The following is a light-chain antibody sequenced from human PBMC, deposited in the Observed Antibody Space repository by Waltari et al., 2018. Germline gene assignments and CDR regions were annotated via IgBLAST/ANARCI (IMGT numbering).Light chain of an antibody. CDR3: QSYDSSLSGRV. V-gene: IGLV1-40*01. CDR2: DNT. Sequence: QSVLTQPPSVSGAPGQRVIISCTGSSSNIGTGHDVHWYTQLPGTAPKLLISDNTNRPSGVPVRFSASKSGTSASLSITGLQAEDEADYYCQSYDSSLSGRVFGGGTKLTVL. CDR1: SSNIGTGHD. J-gene: IGLJ3*02.